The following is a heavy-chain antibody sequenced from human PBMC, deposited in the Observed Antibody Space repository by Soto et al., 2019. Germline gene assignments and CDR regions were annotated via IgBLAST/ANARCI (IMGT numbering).Heavy chain of an antibody. CDR2: ISRSGGET. CDR1: GFTFSSHA. D-gene: IGHD6-13*01. J-gene: IGHJ6*02. Sequence: EVQLLESGGGLVQPGGSLRLSCAASGFTFSSHAMTWVCQAPGKGLQWVSTISRSGGETWYADSVNGRFTISRDNSKNTLYLEMNSLRVEDTAVYYCAKDLYGSNGDYYGMDVWGQGTPVTVSS. V-gene: IGHV3-23*01. CDR3: AKDLYGSNGDYYGMDV.